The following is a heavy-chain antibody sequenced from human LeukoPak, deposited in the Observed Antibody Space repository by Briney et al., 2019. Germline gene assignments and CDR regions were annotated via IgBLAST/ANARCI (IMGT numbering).Heavy chain of an antibody. CDR1: GGSISSYY. V-gene: IGHV4-59*08. CDR3: ARHAVAGTIGY. J-gene: IGHJ4*02. CDR2: IYYSGST. D-gene: IGHD6-19*01. Sequence: PSETLSLTCTVSGGSISSYYWSWIRQPPRKGLEWIGYIYYSGSTNYNPSLKSRVTISVDTSKNQFSLKLSSGTAADTAVYYCARHAVAGTIGYWGQGTLVTVSS.